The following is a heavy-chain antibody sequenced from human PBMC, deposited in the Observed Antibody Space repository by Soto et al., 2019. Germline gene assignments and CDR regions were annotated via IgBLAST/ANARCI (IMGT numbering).Heavy chain of an antibody. D-gene: IGHD3-16*01. CDR3: VRNLVGWGVWFEP. CDR2: IYYSGST. Sequence: SETLSLTCTVSGGSISSSSYFWCWIRQPPGKGLEWIGSIYYSGSTYYNPSLKSRVTVSVDTSKNQFSLKLSSVTAADTAVYYCVRNLVGWGVWFEPWYQGTQDIGSS. J-gene: IGHJ5*02. V-gene: IGHV4-39*01. CDR1: GGSISSSSYF.